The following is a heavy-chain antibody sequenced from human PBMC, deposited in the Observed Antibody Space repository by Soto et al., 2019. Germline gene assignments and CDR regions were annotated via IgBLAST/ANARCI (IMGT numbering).Heavy chain of an antibody. CDR2: ISYDGSNK. Sequence: QVQLVESGGGVLQPGRSLRLSCAASGFTFSSYGMHWVRQAPGKGLEWVAVISYDGSNKYYADSVKGRFTISRDNSKNTLYLKMNSLRAEDTAVYYCAPWFGAFDYWGQGTLVTVSS. J-gene: IGHJ4*02. D-gene: IGHD3-10*01. CDR3: APWFGAFDY. V-gene: IGHV3-30*03. CDR1: GFTFSSYG.